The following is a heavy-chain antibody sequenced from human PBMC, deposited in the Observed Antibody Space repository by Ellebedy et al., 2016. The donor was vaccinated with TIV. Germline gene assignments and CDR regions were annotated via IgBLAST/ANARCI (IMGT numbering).Heavy chain of an antibody. V-gene: IGHV5-10-1*01. CDR2: IHPADSYT. CDR1: GYSFTTYW. Sequence: GESLKISCQTFGYSFTTYWLTWVRHVPGKGLEWMGRIHPADSYTYNNPSFQGHVTIPADKSISTAYLQWSSLKASDTAMYYCARLLPEMGLNPSDYWGQGTQVTVSS. CDR3: ARLLPEMGLNPSDY. D-gene: IGHD5-24*01. J-gene: IGHJ4*02.